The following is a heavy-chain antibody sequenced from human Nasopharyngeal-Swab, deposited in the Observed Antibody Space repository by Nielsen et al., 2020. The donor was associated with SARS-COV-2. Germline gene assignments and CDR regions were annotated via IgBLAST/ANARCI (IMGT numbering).Heavy chain of an antibody. CDR3: ARGKSVRN. V-gene: IGHV3-21*01. J-gene: IGHJ4*02. CDR2: ISSSSSYI. Sequence: VRQAPGKGLEWVSSISSSSSYIYYADSVKGRFTISRDNAKNSLYLQMNSLRAEDTAVYYCARGKSVRNWGQGTLVTVSS. D-gene: IGHD3-22*01.